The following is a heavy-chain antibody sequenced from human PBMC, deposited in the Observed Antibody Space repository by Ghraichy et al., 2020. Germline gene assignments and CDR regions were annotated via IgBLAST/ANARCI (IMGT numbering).Heavy chain of an antibody. V-gene: IGHV3-23*01. Sequence: GGSLRLSCAGSGFIFSSYAMHWVRQAPGKGLEWVSGFINSGGSTYYVDSVKGRFTISRDNSKNTLYLQMNSLRAEDTALYFCAKGESSGRNDFDYWGQGTRVTVSS. CDR1: GFIFSSYA. D-gene: IGHD3-22*01. CDR2: FINSGGST. CDR3: AKGESSGRNDFDY. J-gene: IGHJ4*02.